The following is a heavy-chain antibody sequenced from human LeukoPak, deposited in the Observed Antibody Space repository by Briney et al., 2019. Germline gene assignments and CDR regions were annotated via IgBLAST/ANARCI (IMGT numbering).Heavy chain of an antibody. Sequence: GGSLRLSCAASGFTFSSYAMSWVRQAPGKGLEWVSGISGSGGSTYYADSVRGRFSISRDNSKNTLFLQMNSLRAEDTAVYYCAKGGAVSSKSITMVRGTRRYNYYMDVWGKGTTVTISS. CDR1: GFTFSSYA. J-gene: IGHJ6*03. V-gene: IGHV3-23*01. CDR2: ISGSGGST. D-gene: IGHD3-10*01. CDR3: AKGGAVSSKSITMVRGTRRYNYYMDV.